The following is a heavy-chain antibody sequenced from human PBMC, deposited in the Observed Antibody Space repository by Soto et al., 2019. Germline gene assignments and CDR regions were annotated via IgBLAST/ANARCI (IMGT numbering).Heavy chain of an antibody. J-gene: IGHJ5*02. CDR3: AKDNDYGGYTSWFDP. D-gene: IGHD4-17*01. CDR1: GFTFSSYA. CDR2: ISGSGGST. Sequence: EVQLLESGGGLVQPGGSLRLSCAASGFTFSSYAMSWVRQAPGKGLEWVSAISGSGGSTYYADSVKGRFTISRDNSKNTLYLQMNSLRAEDRAVYYCAKDNDYGGYTSWFDPWGQGTLVTVSS. V-gene: IGHV3-23*01.